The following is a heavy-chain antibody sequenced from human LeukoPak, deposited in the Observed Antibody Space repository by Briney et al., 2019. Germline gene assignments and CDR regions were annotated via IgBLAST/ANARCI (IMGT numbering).Heavy chain of an antibody. CDR3: ARDWGYCSGGSCYRGAFDI. D-gene: IGHD2-15*01. V-gene: IGHV1-46*01. J-gene: IGHJ3*02. CDR1: GYTFSSNY. Sequence: GASVKVSCKASGYTFSSNYMHWVRQAPGQGLEWMGIINPSGGSTNYAQKFQGRVTMTRDMSTSTVYMELSSLRSEDTAVYYCARDWGYCSGGSCYRGAFDIWGQGTMVTVSS. CDR2: INPSGGST.